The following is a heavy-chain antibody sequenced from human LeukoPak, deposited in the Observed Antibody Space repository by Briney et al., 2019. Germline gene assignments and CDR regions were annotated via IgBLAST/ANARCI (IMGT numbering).Heavy chain of an antibody. CDR3: ARGFGVVPASYYYMDV. V-gene: IGHV4-34*01. CDR2: INHSGST. D-gene: IGHD2-2*01. CDR1: GGSFSGYY. Sequence: SETLSLTCVVYGGSFSGYYWSWIRQPPGKGLEWIGEINHSGSTNYNPSLKSRVTISVDTSKNQFSLKLSSVTAADTAVYYCARGFGVVPASYYYMDVWGKGTTVTVSS. J-gene: IGHJ6*03.